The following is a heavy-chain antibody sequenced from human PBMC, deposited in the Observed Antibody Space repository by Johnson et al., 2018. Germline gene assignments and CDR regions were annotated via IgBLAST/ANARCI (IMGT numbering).Heavy chain of an antibody. CDR2: IYYSGNT. D-gene: IGHD6-13*01. Sequence: QVQLQESGPGLVKPSQTLSLTCTVSGGSISSGDYYWSWIRQHPGTGLEWIGYIYYSGNTYYNPSLKSRITISVDTSKNQFSLKVSSVTAADPAVYYCARESAAQSQCDSWGQGTLVTVSS. V-gene: IGHV4-31*03. CDR3: ARESAAQSQCDS. J-gene: IGHJ4*02. CDR1: GGSISSGDYY.